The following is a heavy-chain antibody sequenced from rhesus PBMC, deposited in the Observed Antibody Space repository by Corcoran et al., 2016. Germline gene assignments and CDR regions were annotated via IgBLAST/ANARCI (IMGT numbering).Heavy chain of an antibody. V-gene: IGHV2-174*01. J-gene: IGHJ4*01. CDR3: ARRPLYGSDSVFDY. CDR1: GFSISTSGMG. Sequence: QVTLKESGPALVKPTQTLTLTCTFSGFSISTSGMGVGWIRQPPGKALEWLALIYWDDDKNYNTARKSRLPISKDTSKNQVVLTVTNMGPVDTAPYYYARRPLYGSDSVFDYWGQGVLVTVSS. D-gene: IGHD3-22*01. CDR2: IYWDDDK.